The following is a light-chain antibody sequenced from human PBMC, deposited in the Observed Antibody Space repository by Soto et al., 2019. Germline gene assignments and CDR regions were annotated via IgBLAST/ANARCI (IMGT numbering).Light chain of an antibody. CDR2: GAS. CDR1: QSVSSSY. Sequence: EIVLTQSPGTLSLSPGERATLSFSASQSVSSSYLAWYPQKPGQAPRLLIYGASSRATGIPDRYSGSGSGTDFTLTISRLEPEDFAVYYCQQYGSSPRTFGQWTKVDIK. CDR3: QQYGSSPRT. V-gene: IGKV3-20*01. J-gene: IGKJ1*01.